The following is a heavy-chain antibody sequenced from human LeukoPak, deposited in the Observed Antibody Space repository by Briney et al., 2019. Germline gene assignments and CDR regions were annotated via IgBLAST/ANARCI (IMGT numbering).Heavy chain of an antibody. J-gene: IGHJ5*02. Sequence: GGSLRLSCAASGFTFSSYSMNWVRQAPGKGLEWVSSISSSSSYIYYADSVKGRFTISRDNAKNSLYLQMNSLRAEDTAVYYCARDDSRCASCYRAKGFDPWGQGTLVTVSS. D-gene: IGHD2-15*01. CDR1: GFTFSSYS. V-gene: IGHV3-21*01. CDR3: ARDDSRCASCYRAKGFDP. CDR2: ISSSSSYI.